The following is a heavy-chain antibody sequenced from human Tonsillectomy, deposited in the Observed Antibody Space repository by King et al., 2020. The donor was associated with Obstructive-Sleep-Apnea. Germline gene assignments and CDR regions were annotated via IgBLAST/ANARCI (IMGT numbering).Heavy chain of an antibody. J-gene: IGHJ4*02. CDR3: ARDGAHYDVDS. D-gene: IGHD3-16*01. V-gene: IGHV3-33*01. Sequence: VQLVESGGGVVQPGRSLRLSCAASGFTFSTFGMHWVRQAPGKGLEWVAFIWSDGTNKFSAASLKGRFTISRDNSKSTVYLQMNSLTVDDTALYYCARDGAHYDVDSWGQGTLVTVSS. CDR2: IWSDGTNK. CDR1: GFTFSTFG.